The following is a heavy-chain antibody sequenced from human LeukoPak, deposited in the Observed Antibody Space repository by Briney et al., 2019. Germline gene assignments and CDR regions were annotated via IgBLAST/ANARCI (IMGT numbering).Heavy chain of an antibody. V-gene: IGHV1-2*02. J-gene: IGHJ3*02. CDR3: ARDRPTQNPLDI. Sequence: ASVKVSCKASGYTFTGYYMHWVRQAPGQGLEWMGWINPNSGVTNYAQKFQGRVTMTRDTSISTAYMELSRLRSDDTAVYYCARDRPTQNPLDIWGQGTMVTVSS. CDR2: INPNSGVT. CDR1: GYTFTGYY.